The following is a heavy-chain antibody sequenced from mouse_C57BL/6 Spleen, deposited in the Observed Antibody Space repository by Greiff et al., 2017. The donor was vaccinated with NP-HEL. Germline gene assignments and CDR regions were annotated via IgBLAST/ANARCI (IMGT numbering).Heavy chain of an antibody. CDR3: ARRGTTVVEEDWYFDV. CDR2: ISSGSSTI. CDR1: GFTFSDYG. J-gene: IGHJ1*03. D-gene: IGHD1-1*01. V-gene: IGHV5-17*01. Sequence: EVHLVESGGGLVKPGGSLKLSCAASGFTFSDYGMHWVRQAPEKGLEWVAYISSGSSTIYYADTVKGRFTISRDNAKNTLFLQMTSLRSEDTAMYYCARRGTTVVEEDWYFDVWGTGTTVTVSS.